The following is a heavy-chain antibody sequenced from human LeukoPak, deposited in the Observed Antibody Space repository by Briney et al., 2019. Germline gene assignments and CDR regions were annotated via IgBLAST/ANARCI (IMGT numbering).Heavy chain of an antibody. V-gene: IGHV4-59*12. CDR2: IYYSGST. Sequence: PSETLSLTCTVSGGSISSYYWSWIRQPPGKGLEWIGYIYYSGSTNYNPSLKSRVTISVDTSKNQFSLRLSSVTAADTAVYYCAKEAGIASAIVYFDPWGQGTLVTVSS. CDR3: AKEAGIASAIVYFDP. D-gene: IGHD6-13*01. J-gene: IGHJ5*02. CDR1: GGSISSYY.